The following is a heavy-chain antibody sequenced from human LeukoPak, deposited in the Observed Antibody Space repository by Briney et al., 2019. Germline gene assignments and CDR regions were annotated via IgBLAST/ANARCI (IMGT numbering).Heavy chain of an antibody. V-gene: IGHV4-39*07. Sequence: SETLSLTCTVSGASIRSTSYYWGWIRQPPGKGLEWIGYIYYSGSTYYNPSLKSRVTISVDTSKNQFSLRLSSVTAADTAVYYCARDRENWNDIKYYFDYWGQGTLVTVSS. D-gene: IGHD1-1*01. CDR2: IYYSGST. CDR3: ARDRENWNDIKYYFDY. J-gene: IGHJ4*02. CDR1: GASIRSTSYY.